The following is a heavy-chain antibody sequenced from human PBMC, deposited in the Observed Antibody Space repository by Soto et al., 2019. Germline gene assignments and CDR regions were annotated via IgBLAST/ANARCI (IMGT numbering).Heavy chain of an antibody. D-gene: IGHD3-16*01. Sequence: QVQLVESGGGVVQPGRSLGLSCAASAFTFSTYGMHWVRQAPGKGLEWVAIIAYDGSNKYYADSVNGRFTITRDNPKNTLYLQMNSRRVEDTAVYYCARHGDSRGIDYWGQGTLVTVSS. J-gene: IGHJ4*02. CDR2: IAYDGSNK. CDR3: ARHGDSRGIDY. CDR1: AFTFSTYG. V-gene: IGHV3-30*03.